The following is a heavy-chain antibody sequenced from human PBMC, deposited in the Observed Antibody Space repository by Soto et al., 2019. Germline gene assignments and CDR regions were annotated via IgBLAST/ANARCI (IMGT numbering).Heavy chain of an antibody. CDR2: IKSKVEGGTT. D-gene: IGHD3-10*01. CDR3: SPEPSVGRGCF. CDR1: GFTFKNVW. Sequence: EVQLVESGGGLANPGESLRLSCAASGFTFKNVWMSWVRQAPGKPLVWVGRIKSKVEGGTTDYAAPVKGRFTISRDYSKNRLHLQMNSLKTEDTAFYSCSPEPSVGRGCFWGQGILVSVSP. J-gene: IGHJ4*02. V-gene: IGHV3-15*01.